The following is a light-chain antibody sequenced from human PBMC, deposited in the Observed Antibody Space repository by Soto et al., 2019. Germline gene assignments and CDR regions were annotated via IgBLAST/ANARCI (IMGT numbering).Light chain of an antibody. V-gene: IGKV1-39*01. CDR1: QSITNF. CDR3: QQSYITPRT. CDR2: DAS. J-gene: IGKJ1*01. Sequence: DIQMTQSPSSLSASVGDRVTITCRASQSITNFLNWYQQKPGKAPKLLIYDASDLYSGVPSRFSGTGSGTHFTRTIRSLQPEDFATYYCQQSYITPRTFGQGTKVDIK.